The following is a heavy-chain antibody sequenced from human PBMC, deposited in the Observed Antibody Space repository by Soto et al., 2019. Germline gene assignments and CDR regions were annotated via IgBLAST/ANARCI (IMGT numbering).Heavy chain of an antibody. CDR3: ARARVVADKVAFWFDP. CDR2: INPSGGST. J-gene: IGHJ5*02. Sequence: QVQLVQSGAEVKKPGASVKVSCKASGYTFTSYYMHWVRQAPGQGLEWMGIINPSGGSTSYAQKFQGRVTMTRDTSTSTVYMELSSLRSEDTAVYYCARARVVADKVAFWFDPWGQGTLVTVSS. CDR1: GYTFTSYY. V-gene: IGHV1-46*01. D-gene: IGHD2-15*01.